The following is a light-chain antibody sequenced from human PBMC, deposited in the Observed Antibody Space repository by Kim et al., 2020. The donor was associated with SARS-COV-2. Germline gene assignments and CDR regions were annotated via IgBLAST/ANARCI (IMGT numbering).Light chain of an antibody. Sequence: EIVLTQSPATLSLSPGERATLSCRASQTVSSYLAWYQQKPGQPPRLLIYAASTRATGIPARFSGSGSGTDFTLTISSLQPEDFAVYYCQHSYSWPFTFGGGTKVDIK. J-gene: IGKJ4*01. V-gene: IGKV3-11*01. CDR2: AAS. CDR1: QTVSSY. CDR3: QHSYSWPFT.